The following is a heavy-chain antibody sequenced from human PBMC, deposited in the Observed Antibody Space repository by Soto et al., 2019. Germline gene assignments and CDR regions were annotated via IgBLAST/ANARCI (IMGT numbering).Heavy chain of an antibody. CDR2: IIPIFGTT. J-gene: IGHJ3*02. CDR3: AREGFTFGPGAVRGAFDT. CDR1: GGTFGSNA. D-gene: IGHD4-4*01. Sequence: QVQLVQSETEVRKPGSSVKVSCRASGGTFGSNAISWVRQAPGQGLEWMGNIIPIFGTTKNAQNFQGRVTITADESTNTAYMELSSLTSEDTATYYCAREGFTFGPGAVRGAFDTWGQGTMVTVSS. V-gene: IGHV1-69*15.